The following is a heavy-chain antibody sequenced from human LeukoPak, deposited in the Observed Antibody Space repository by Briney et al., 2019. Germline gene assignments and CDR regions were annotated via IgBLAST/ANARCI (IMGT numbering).Heavy chain of an antibody. CDR1: GGTFSSYA. CDR2: IIPIFGTA. D-gene: IGHD3-22*01. Sequence: SVKVSCKASGGTFSSYAISWVRQAPGQGLEWMGGIIPIFGTANYAQKFQGRVTMTTDTSTSTAYMELRSLRSDDTAVYYCARDVEPYYYDSSGYSPFDYWGQGTLVTVSS. V-gene: IGHV1-69*05. CDR3: ARDVEPYYYDSSGYSPFDY. J-gene: IGHJ4*02.